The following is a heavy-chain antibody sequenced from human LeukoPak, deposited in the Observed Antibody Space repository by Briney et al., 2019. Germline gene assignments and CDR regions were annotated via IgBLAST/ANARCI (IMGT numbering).Heavy chain of an antibody. V-gene: IGHV3-9*01. CDR2: ISWDSSSM. CDR3: TKDIRARGYYYYYGMDV. J-gene: IGHJ6*02. Sequence: GRSLRLSCEASGFTFEDYALHWVRQAPGKGLEWVSGISWDSSSMGYADSVNGRFTISRDNAKNSLYLQMNSLRAEDTALYYCTKDIRARGYYYYYGMDVWGQGTTVTVSS. CDR1: GFTFEDYA.